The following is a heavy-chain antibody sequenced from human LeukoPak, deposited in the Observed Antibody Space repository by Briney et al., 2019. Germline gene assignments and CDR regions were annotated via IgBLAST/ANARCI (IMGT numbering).Heavy chain of an antibody. J-gene: IGHJ6*02. CDR3: ASTNSGSYRSAGYYYGMDV. CDR1: GGSISSYY. Sequence: SETLSLTCTVSGGSISSYYWSWIRQPPGKGLEWIGYIYYSGSTNYNPSLKSRVTISVDTSKNQFSLKLSSVTAADTAVYYCASTNSGSYRSAGYYYGMDVWGQGTTVTVSS. D-gene: IGHD1-26*01. V-gene: IGHV4-59*01. CDR2: IYYSGST.